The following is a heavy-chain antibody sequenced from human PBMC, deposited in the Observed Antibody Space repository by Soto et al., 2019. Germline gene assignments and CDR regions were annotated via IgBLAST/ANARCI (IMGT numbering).Heavy chain of an antibody. CDR3: VKDLGGVSNWFDP. CDR1: GFTFSSYA. Sequence: PGGFLRLSCSASGFTFSSYAMHWVRQAPGKGLEYVSAISSNGGSTYYADSVKGRFTISRDNSKNTLYLQMSSLRAEDTAVYYCVKDLGGVSNWFDPWGQGTLVTVSS. D-gene: IGHD2-8*01. J-gene: IGHJ5*02. CDR2: ISSNGGST. V-gene: IGHV3-64D*06.